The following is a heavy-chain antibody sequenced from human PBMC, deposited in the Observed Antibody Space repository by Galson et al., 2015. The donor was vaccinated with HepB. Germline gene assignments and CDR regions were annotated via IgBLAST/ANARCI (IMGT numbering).Heavy chain of an antibody. Sequence: SLRLSCAASGFTFSSYAMHWVRQDPGKGLEWVAVISYDGSNKYYADSVKGRFTISRDNSKNTLYLQMNSLRAEDTAVYYCARARKAVAGAPPGYWGQGTLVTVSS. V-gene: IGHV3-30-3*01. CDR3: ARARKAVAGAPPGY. CDR1: GFTFSSYA. CDR2: ISYDGSNK. D-gene: IGHD6-19*01. J-gene: IGHJ4*02.